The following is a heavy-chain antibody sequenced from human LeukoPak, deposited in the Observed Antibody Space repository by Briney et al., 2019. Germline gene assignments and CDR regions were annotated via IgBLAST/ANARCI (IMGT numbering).Heavy chain of an antibody. Sequence: SETLSLTCAVYGGSFSGYYWSWIRQPPGKGLEWMGEINHNGSTNYNPSLKSQVTTSVKPSKNQFSLKLSSLTAANTAWFYFGRRGLGFTNQRQQYSYGYAMDVWGKGTTVTISS. CDR1: GGSFSGYY. CDR2: INHNGST. V-gene: IGHV4-34*01. D-gene: IGHD5-18*01. J-gene: IGHJ6*03. CDR3: GRRGLGFTNQRQQYSYGYAMDV.